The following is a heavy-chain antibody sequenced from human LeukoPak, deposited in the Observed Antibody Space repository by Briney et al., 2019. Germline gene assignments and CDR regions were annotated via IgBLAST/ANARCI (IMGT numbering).Heavy chain of an antibody. V-gene: IGHV4-59*01. CDR2: IYYSGST. Sequence: PSETLSLTCTVSGGSISSYYWSWIRQPPGKGLEWIGYIYYSGSTNYNPSLKSRVTISVDTSKNQFSLKLSSVTAADTAVYYCATTDYGDLLGDWYFDLWGRGTLVTVSS. CDR3: ATTDYGDLLGDWYFDL. CDR1: GGSISSYY. J-gene: IGHJ2*01. D-gene: IGHD4-17*01.